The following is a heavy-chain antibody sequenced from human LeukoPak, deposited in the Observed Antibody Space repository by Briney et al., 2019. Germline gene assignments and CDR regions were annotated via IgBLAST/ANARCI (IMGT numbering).Heavy chain of an antibody. CDR2: IGAGGT. J-gene: IGHJ4*02. V-gene: IGHV3-23*01. D-gene: IGHD6-19*01. CDR1: GFTFSIYA. Sequence: PGGSLRLSCAASGFTFSIYAMSWVRQAPGKGLEWVSAIGAGGTFYADSVKGRFTISKDNSKNTLYLQTNSLRAEDTAEYYCAKETQYNSVWPGHNFWGQGILVTVSS. CDR3: AKETQYNSVWPGHNF.